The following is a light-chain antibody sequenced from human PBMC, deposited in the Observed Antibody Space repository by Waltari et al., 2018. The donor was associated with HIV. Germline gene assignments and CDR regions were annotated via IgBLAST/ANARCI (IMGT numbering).Light chain of an antibody. CDR3: AAYAGNNIVI. V-gene: IGLV2-8*01. CDR2: DVN. Sequence: QSALTQPPSASGSPGQSVTVSCTGPSSDIGYFNYVSWYQQHPGKAPKLLIYDVNKRPSGVPDRFSASKSGATASLTVSGLLAEDEADYYCAAYAGNNIVIFGGGTKVTV. J-gene: IGLJ2*01. CDR1: SSDIGYFNY.